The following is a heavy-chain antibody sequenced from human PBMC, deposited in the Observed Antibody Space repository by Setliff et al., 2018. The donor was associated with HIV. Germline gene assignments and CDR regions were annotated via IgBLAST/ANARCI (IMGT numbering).Heavy chain of an antibody. Sequence: ASVKVSCKASGYSFTDYYIHWVRQAPGQGLEWMGRINPKNGGTNYVQRFRDRVTMTRDTSISTVYMELSSLRSEDTAVYYCARDPAPSSSASYFQHWGQGTPVTVSS. CDR1: GYSFTDYY. J-gene: IGHJ1*01. D-gene: IGHD6-6*01. CDR3: ARDPAPSSSASYFQH. CDR2: INPKNGGT. V-gene: IGHV1-2*06.